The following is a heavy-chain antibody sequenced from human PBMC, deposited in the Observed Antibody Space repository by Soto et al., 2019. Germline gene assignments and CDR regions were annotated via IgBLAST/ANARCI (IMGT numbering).Heavy chain of an antibody. D-gene: IGHD3-22*01. V-gene: IGHV1-8*01. CDR2: MSPNSGNT. J-gene: IGHJ4*02. CDR3: ARGRYYYDSSGYYYLDY. Sequence: ASVKVSCKASGYTFTSYDINWVRQATGQGLEWMGWMSPNSGNTGYAQKFQGRVTMTRNTSISTAYMELSSLRSEDTAVYYCARGRYYYDSSGYYYLDYWGQGTLVTVSS. CDR1: GYTFTSYD.